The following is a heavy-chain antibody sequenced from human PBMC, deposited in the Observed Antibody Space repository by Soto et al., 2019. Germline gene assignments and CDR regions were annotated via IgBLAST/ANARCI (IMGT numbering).Heavy chain of an antibody. Sequence: VKVSWKASGYTFSNFGINWVRQAPGQGLEWMGWISGYNGNTKYAQKLQGRVTTTTDTSTSTAYMELRSLRSDDTAVYYCARVGGMAFGGGRYAMDVWGQGTTVTVSS. V-gene: IGHV1-18*01. D-gene: IGHD3-10*01. CDR1: GYTFSNFG. J-gene: IGHJ6*02. CDR3: ARVGGMAFGGGRYAMDV. CDR2: ISGYNGNT.